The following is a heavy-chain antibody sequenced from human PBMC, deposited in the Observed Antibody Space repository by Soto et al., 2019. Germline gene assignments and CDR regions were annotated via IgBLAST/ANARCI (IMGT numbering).Heavy chain of an antibody. V-gene: IGHV1-18*01. CDR3: ARDVLLWFGEPLGSFDY. Sequence: ASVKVSCKASGYTFTSYGISWVRQAPGQGLEWMGWISAYNGNTNYAQKLQGRVTMTTDTSTSTAYMELRSLRADDTAVYYCARDVLLWFGEPLGSFDYWGQGTLVTVSS. D-gene: IGHD3-10*01. CDR1: GYTFTSYG. CDR2: ISAYNGNT. J-gene: IGHJ4*02.